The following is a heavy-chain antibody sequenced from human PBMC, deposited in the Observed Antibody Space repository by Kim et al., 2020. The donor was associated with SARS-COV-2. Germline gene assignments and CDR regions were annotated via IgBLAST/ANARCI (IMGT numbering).Heavy chain of an antibody. CDR1: GDSVSSNSAA. V-gene: IGHV6-1*01. CDR2: TYYRSKWSN. Sequence: SQTLSLTCAISGDSVSSNSAAWNWIRQSPSRGLEWLGRTYYRSKWSNDYAVSVKSRITISPETSKNQFSLQLNSVTPGDTAVYYCARRSSGANLGFDYWGQGTLVTVSS. D-gene: IGHD3-10*01. J-gene: IGHJ4*02. CDR3: ARRSSGANLGFDY.